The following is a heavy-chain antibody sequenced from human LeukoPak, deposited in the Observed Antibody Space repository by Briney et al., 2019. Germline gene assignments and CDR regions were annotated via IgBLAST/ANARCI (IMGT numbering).Heavy chain of an antibody. V-gene: IGHV4-34*01. Sequence: SETLSLTCAVYGGSFSGYYWSWIRQPPGKGLEWIGEINHSGSTNYNPSLKSRVTISVDTSKNQFSLKLSSVTAADTAVYYCARGYMGATYYFDYWGQGTLVTVSS. CDR2: INHSGST. CDR3: ARGYMGATYYFDY. J-gene: IGHJ4*02. D-gene: IGHD1-26*01. CDR1: GGSFSGYY.